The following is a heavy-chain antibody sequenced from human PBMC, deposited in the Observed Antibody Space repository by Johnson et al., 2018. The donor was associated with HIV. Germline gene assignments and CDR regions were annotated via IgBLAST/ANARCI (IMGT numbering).Heavy chain of an antibody. D-gene: IGHD3-3*01. CDR2: IRYDGNNK. CDR1: GFTFSSYG. Sequence: QVQLVESGGGVVQPGGSLRLSCAASGFTFSSYGMHWVRQAPGKGLEWVAFIRYDGNNKYYADSVKGRFTISRDNSKNTLYLQMNSLRAEDTAVYYCAKTRLRFLEWYDAFDIWGQGTMVTVSS. J-gene: IGHJ3*02. V-gene: IGHV3-30*02. CDR3: AKTRLRFLEWYDAFDI.